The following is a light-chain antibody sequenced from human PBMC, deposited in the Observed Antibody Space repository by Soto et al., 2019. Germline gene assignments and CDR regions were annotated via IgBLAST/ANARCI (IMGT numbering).Light chain of an antibody. J-gene: IGLJ1*01. Sequence: QSALTQPASVSGSPGRSITISCTGTSSDVGSYNLVSWYQQHPGKAPKLMIYEGSKRPSGVSNRFSGSKSGNTASLTISGLHAEDEADYYCCSYAGSSTYVFGTGSKVTV. CDR2: EGS. V-gene: IGLV2-23*01. CDR3: CSYAGSSTYV. CDR1: SSDVGSYNL.